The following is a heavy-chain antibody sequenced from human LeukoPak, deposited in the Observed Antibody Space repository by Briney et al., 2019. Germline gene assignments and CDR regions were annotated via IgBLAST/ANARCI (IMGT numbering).Heavy chain of an antibody. V-gene: IGHV3-30*01. CDR3: ARTLLLAAAGKFSFAMDV. D-gene: IGHD3-3*02. Sequence: DSVKGRFTISRDHSKNTIYLQMNSLRPHDTAVYYCARTLLLAAAGKFSFAMDVWGRGTKATVSS. J-gene: IGHJ6*02.